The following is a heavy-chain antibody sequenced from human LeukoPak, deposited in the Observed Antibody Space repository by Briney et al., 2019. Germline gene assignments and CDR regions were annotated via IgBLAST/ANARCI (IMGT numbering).Heavy chain of an antibody. D-gene: IGHD3-9*01. CDR1: GFTFSSSD. Sequence: GRSLRLSCAASGFTFSSSDIHWVRQAPGKVLEWVAVISYDGTNKYYADSVKGRFTISRDNSKNTVYLQMNSLKTEDTAVYYCTTGDITIFWLTDDYWGQGTLVTVSS. J-gene: IGHJ4*02. CDR3: TTGDITIFWLTDDY. V-gene: IGHV3-30*03. CDR2: ISYDGTNK.